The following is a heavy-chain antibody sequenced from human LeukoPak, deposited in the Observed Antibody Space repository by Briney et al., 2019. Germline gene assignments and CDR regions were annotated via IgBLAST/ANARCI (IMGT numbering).Heavy chain of an antibody. Sequence: GGSLRLSCAASGFTVSNNYMSWVRQAPGKGLEWVSVMHSGSSTYYADSVKGRFTISRDNSKNTLYLQMNSLRAADTAVYYCARDSDSSGYAHDFGHWGQGTLVTVSS. CDR3: ARDSDSSGYAHDFGH. D-gene: IGHD3-22*01. J-gene: IGHJ4*02. CDR2: MHSGSST. V-gene: IGHV3-66*02. CDR1: GFTVSNNY.